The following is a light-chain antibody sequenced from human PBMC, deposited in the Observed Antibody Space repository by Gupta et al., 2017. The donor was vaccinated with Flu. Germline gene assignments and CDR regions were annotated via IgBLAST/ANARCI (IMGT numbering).Light chain of an antibody. CDR1: NMGRKT. Sequence: SVLTQPPSVSVAPGQTARITCGGDNMGRKTVHWYQQKTGQAPVLVVYDDTARPSGIPERFSGSNSGNTATLTISRVEAGDEADYYCQVWDISSDHYVFGTGTKVTVL. J-gene: IGLJ1*01. CDR3: QVWDISSDHYV. V-gene: IGLV3-21*02. CDR2: DDT.